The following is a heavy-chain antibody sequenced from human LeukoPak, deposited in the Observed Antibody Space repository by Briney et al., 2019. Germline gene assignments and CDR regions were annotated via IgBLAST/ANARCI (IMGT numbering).Heavy chain of an antibody. J-gene: IGHJ6*03. CDR2: IYHSGST. V-gene: IGHV4-38-2*02. CDR1: GYSISSGYY. CDR3: AREIVAVAGNYYYMDV. Sequence: PSETLSLTCAVSGYSISSGYYWGWIRQPPGKGLEWIGSIYHSGSTYYNPSLKSRVTISVDTSKNQFSLKLSSVTAADTAVYYCAREIVAVAGNYYYMDVWGKGTTVTVSS. D-gene: IGHD6-19*01.